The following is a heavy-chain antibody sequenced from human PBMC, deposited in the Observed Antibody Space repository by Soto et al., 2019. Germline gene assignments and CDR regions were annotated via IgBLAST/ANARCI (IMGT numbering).Heavy chain of an antibody. CDR3: ARDRPYGDYVGY. D-gene: IGHD4-17*01. V-gene: IGHV4-31*03. CDR2: IYYSGST. J-gene: IGHJ4*02. Sequence: SETLSLTCTVSGGSISSGGYYWSWIRQHPGKGLEWIGYIYYSGSTYYNPSLKSRVTISVDTSKNQFSLKLSSVTAADTAVYYCARDRPYGDYVGYWGQGTLVTVSS. CDR1: GGSISSGGYY.